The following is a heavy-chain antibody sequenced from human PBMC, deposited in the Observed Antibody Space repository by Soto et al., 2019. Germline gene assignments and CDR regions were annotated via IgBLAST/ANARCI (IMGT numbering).Heavy chain of an antibody. CDR1: GGSISSGGYY. J-gene: IGHJ6*02. V-gene: IGHV4-31*03. Sequence: SETLSLTCTVSGGSISSGGYYWGWIRQHPGKGLEWIGYIYYSGSTYYNPSLKSRVTISVDTSKNQFSLKLSSVTAADTAVYYCARGAPIVVGDYYYGMDVWGQGTTVTVSS. CDR3: ARGAPIVVGDYYYGMDV. D-gene: IGHD2-15*01. CDR2: IYYSGST.